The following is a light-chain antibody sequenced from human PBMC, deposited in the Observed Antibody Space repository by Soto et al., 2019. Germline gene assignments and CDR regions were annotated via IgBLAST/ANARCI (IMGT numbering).Light chain of an antibody. CDR1: NSDIGDYDY. V-gene: IGLV2-14*01. CDR2: EVS. Sequence: QSALTQPAAVSGSPGQSITISCAGTNSDIGDYDYVSWYQHHPGKAPRLLIYEVSSRPSGVANRFSASKSGNTASLTISGHQAEDEADYYCPSYTNINYVIFGGGTTLTVL. CDR3: PSYTNINYVI. J-gene: IGLJ2*01.